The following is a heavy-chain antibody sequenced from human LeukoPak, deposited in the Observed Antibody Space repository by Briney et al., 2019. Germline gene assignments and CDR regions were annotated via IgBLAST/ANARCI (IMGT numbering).Heavy chain of an antibody. V-gene: IGHV3-30*02. J-gene: IGHJ5*02. CDR3: AREREHYYDSSGYYEIRGGFDP. Sequence: GGSLRLSCAASGFTFSSYGMHWVSQAPGKGLEWVAFIRYDGSSKYYADSVKGRFTISRDNAKNSLYLQMNSLRAEDTAVYYCAREREHYYDSSGYYEIRGGFDPWGQGTLVTVSS. D-gene: IGHD3-22*01. CDR1: GFTFSSYG. CDR2: IRYDGSSK.